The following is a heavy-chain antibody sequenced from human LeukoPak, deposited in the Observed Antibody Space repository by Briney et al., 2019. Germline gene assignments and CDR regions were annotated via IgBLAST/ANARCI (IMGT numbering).Heavy chain of an antibody. CDR1: GGSISSYY. J-gene: IGHJ3*02. CDR3: ARGLDTNDWSDAFDI. V-gene: IGHV4-4*07. CDR2: IYTSGST. D-gene: IGHD2-21*01. Sequence: PSETLSLTCTVSGGSISSYYWSWIRQPAGKGLEWIGRIYTSGSTNYNPSLKSRVTMSVDTSKNQFSLKLSSVTAADTAVYYCARGLDTNDWSDAFDIWGQGTMVTVSS.